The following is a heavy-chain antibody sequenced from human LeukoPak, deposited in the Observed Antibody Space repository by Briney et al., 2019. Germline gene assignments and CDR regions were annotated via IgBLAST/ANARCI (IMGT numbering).Heavy chain of an antibody. Sequence: PSETLSLTCTVSGGSISGYYWSWVRQPAGKGLEWIGRIYTGGSTNYNPSLRRRVTMSVHTSKNQFSLKLSSVTAADTAVYYCATTITIFGNDYWGQGTLVTVSS. D-gene: IGHD3-3*01. V-gene: IGHV4-4*07. CDR3: ATTITIFGNDY. CDR1: GGSISGYY. J-gene: IGHJ4*02. CDR2: IYTGGST.